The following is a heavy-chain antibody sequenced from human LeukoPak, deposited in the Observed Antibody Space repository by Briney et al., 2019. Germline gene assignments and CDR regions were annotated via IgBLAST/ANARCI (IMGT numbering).Heavy chain of an antibody. D-gene: IGHD2-15*01. CDR2: IYYSGST. J-gene: IGHJ4*02. Sequence: SETLSLTCTVSGYSISSGYYWGWIRQPPGKGLEWIGYIYYSGSTNYNPSLKSRVTISVDTSKNQFSLKLSSVTAADTAVYYCARQGSRRGTGYCSGGSCFDYWGQGTLVTVSS. CDR1: GYSISSGYY. CDR3: ARQGSRRGTGYCSGGSCFDY. V-gene: IGHV4-38-2*02.